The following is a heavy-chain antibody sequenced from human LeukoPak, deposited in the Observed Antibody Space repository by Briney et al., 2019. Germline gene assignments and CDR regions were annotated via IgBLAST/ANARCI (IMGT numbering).Heavy chain of an antibody. CDR2: IYYSGST. D-gene: IGHD3-10*01. CDR3: ARDVTYYHGSGRGYFDY. CDR1: GGSISSYY. V-gene: IGHV4-59*01. Sequence: SETLSLTCTVSGGSISSYYWSWIRQPPGKGLEWIGYIYYSGSTNYNPSLKSRVTISVDTSKNQFSLKLSSVTAADTAVYYCARDVTYYHGSGRGYFDYWGQGTLVTVSS. J-gene: IGHJ4*02.